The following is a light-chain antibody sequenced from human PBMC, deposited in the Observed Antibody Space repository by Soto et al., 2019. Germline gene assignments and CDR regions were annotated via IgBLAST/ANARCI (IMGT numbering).Light chain of an antibody. Sequence: DVPMTQSPSTLSASVGDRVTITCRASQSLSTWLAWYQQKPGKAPNLVIYDGSNLESGVPSRFIGSGSGTEFTLTINGLQPDDLATYYCQQYDQYPGTFGQGTKVEIK. CDR3: QQYDQYPGT. V-gene: IGKV1-5*01. CDR2: DGS. CDR1: QSLSTW. J-gene: IGKJ1*01.